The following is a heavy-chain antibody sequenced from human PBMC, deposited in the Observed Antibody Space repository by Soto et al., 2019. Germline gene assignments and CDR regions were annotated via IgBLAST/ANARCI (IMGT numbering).Heavy chain of an antibody. Sequence: GGSLRLSCAASGFTFGSYWMHWVRQAPGKGLVWVSRINSDGSSTNYADSVKGRFTISRDNAKNTLYLQMNSLRAEDTAVYYCARGGSLNWYFDLWGRGTLVTVS. J-gene: IGHJ2*01. V-gene: IGHV3-74*01. D-gene: IGHD1-26*01. CDR3: ARGGSLNWYFDL. CDR2: INSDGSST. CDR1: GFTFGSYW.